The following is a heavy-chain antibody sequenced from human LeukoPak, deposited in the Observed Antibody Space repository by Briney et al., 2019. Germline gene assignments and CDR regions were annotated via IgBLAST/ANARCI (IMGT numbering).Heavy chain of an antibody. CDR1: GFTFSSYS. CDR3: ARVGITGTDY. J-gene: IGHJ4*02. CDR2: ISSSRSYI. V-gene: IGHV3-21*01. Sequence: GGSLRLSCAASGFTFSSYSMNWVRQAPGKGLEWVSSISSSRSYIYYADLVKGRFTISRDNAKNSLYLQMNSLRAEDTAVYYCARVGITGTDYWGQGTLVTVSS. D-gene: IGHD1-20*01.